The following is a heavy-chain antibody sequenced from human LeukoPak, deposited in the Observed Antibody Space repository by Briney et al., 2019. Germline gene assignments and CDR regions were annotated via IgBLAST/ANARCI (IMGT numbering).Heavy chain of an antibody. J-gene: IGHJ4*02. D-gene: IGHD3-9*01. CDR3: ARRFDILTGYYLDY. V-gene: IGHV1-69*05. CDR2: IIPIFGTA. Sequence: SVKVSCKASGGTFSSYAISWVRQAPGQGLEWMGGIIPIFGTANYAQKFQGRVTMTRDTSTSTVYMELSSLRSEDTAVYYCARRFDILTGYYLDYWGQGTLVTVSS. CDR1: GGTFSSYA.